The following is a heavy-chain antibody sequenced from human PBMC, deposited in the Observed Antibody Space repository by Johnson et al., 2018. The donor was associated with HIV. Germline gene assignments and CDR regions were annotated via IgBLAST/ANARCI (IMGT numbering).Heavy chain of an antibody. CDR3: ARDPITPYERGPDAFDI. CDR1: GFTFSSYG. D-gene: IGHD2-21*01. CDR2: IRYDGSNK. J-gene: IGHJ3*02. Sequence: QVQLVESGGGVVQPGGSLRLSCAASGFTFSSYGMHWVRQAPGKGLEWVAFIRYDGSNKYYADSVNGRLTISRDNAKNSLYLQMNSLRVEDTAVYYCARDPITPYERGPDAFDIWGQGTMVTVSS. V-gene: IGHV3-30*02.